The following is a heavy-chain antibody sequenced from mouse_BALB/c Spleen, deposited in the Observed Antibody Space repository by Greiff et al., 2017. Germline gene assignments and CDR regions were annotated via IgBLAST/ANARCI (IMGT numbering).Heavy chain of an antibody. V-gene: IGHV3-2*02. CDR2: ISYSGST. CDR1: GYSITSDYA. Sequence: EVKLVESGPGLVKPSQSLSLTCTVTGYSITSDYAWNWIRQFPGNKLEWMGYISYSGSTSYNPSLKSRISITRDTSKNQFFLQLNSVTTEDTATYYCARDRYDVGDYAMDYWGQGTSVTVSS. J-gene: IGHJ4*01. D-gene: IGHD2-14*01. CDR3: ARDRYDVGDYAMDY.